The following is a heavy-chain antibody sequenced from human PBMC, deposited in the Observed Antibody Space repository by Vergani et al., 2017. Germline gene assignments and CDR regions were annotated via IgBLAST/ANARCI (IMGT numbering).Heavy chain of an antibody. Sequence: QVQLVESGGGVVQPGRSLRLSCAASGFTFSSYGMHWVRQAPGKGLEWVAVISYDGSNKYYADSVKGRFTISRDNSKNTLYLQMNSLRAEDTAVYYCARSSGSYLLLLGYWGQGTLVTVSS. CDR3: ARSSGSYLLLLGY. D-gene: IGHD1-26*01. V-gene: IGHV3-30*03. CDR2: ISYDGSNK. CDR1: GFTFSSYG. J-gene: IGHJ4*02.